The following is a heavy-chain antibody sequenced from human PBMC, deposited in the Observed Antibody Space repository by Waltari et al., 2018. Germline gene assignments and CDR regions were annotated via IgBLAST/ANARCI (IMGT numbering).Heavy chain of an antibody. Sequence: QVQLVQSGAEVKKPGASVKVSCTASGYTFTGYYMHWVRQAPGQGLEWMGWINPNSGGTNYAQKFQGRVTMTRDTSISTAYMELSRLRSDDTAVYYCARALRTVVVVPAAMGYWGQGTLVTVSS. J-gene: IGHJ4*02. V-gene: IGHV1-2*02. CDR3: ARALRTVVVVPAAMGY. CDR2: INPNSGGT. CDR1: GYTFTGYY. D-gene: IGHD2-2*01.